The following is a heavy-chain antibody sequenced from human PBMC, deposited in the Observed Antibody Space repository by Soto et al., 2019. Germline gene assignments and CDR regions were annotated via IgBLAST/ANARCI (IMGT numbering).Heavy chain of an antibody. J-gene: IGHJ4*02. CDR1: GFTFNIYG. CDR3: AKDQASGQGSFDS. V-gene: IGHV3-30*18. Sequence: GSLRLSCAASGFTFNIYGMHWVRQAPDKGLEWVALISYDGSNQYYADSVKGRFTISRDNSKNTLFLQMNSLRADDTAVYYCAKDQASGQGSFDSWGQGTLVTVSS. CDR2: ISYDGSNQ.